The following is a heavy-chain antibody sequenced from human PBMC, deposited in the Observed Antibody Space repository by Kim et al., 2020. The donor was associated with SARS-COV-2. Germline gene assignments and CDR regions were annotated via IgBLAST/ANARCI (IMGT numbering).Heavy chain of an antibody. CDR3: ARAGGSSSLYDVMDV. J-gene: IGHJ6*02. D-gene: IGHD6-13*01. CDR1: GFTFSSYS. CDR2: FSSSRGFI. Sequence: GGSLRLSCAASGFTFSSYSMNWVRQAPGKGLEWISSFSSSRGFIYYLDSVKGRFTISRDNAKNSLYLQMNSLRAEDTAVYYCARAGGSSSLYDVMDVWGQGTTVTVSS. V-gene: IGHV3-21*01.